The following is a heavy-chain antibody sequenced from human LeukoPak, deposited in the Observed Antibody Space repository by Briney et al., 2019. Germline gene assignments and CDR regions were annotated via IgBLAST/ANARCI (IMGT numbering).Heavy chain of an antibody. CDR3: ASSLSFPAYFDH. CDR2: ISKCGDNT. V-gene: IGHV3-23*01. CDR1: GFTLSSYA. D-gene: IGHD3-10*01. J-gene: IGHJ4*02. Sequence: GGSLRLSCAPSGFTLSSYAMSWLRQAPGKGLAWVSAISKCGDNTYYADSVKGRFSISRDNSKSTLFLQLNSLSSEDTAVYYGASSLSFPAYFDHRGQGTLVTVS.